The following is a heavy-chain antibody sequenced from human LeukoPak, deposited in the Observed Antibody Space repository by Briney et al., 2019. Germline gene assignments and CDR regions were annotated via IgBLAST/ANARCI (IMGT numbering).Heavy chain of an antibody. Sequence: SGPALVKPTQTLTLTCTFSGFSLSTSGMRVSWIRQPPGKALEWLSRIDWDDDKFYSTSLKTRLTISKDTSKNRVVLTMTNMDPVDTATYYCARNGPYCSSTSCYVDYWGQGTLVTVSS. D-gene: IGHD2-2*01. CDR1: GFSLSTSGMR. CDR2: IDWDDDK. CDR3: ARNGPYCSSTSCYVDY. J-gene: IGHJ4*02. V-gene: IGHV2-70*04.